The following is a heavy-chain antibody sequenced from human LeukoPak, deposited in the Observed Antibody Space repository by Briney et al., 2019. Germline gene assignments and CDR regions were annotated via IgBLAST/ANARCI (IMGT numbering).Heavy chain of an antibody. J-gene: IGHJ4*02. CDR2: IQHDGSIL. CDR3: ARENLAAAADY. D-gene: IGHD6-25*01. V-gene: IGHV3-33*05. Sequence: GGSLRLSCAASGFTFSSYGMHWIRQAPAKGLEWVAAIQHDGSILYYADSVKGRFTISRDDSKSTLYLQMNSLRLEDTAVYYCARENLAAAADYWGQGTVVTVSS. CDR1: GFTFSSYG.